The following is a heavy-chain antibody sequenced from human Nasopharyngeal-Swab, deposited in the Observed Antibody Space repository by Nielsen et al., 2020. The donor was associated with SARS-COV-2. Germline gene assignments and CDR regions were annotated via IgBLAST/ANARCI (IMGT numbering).Heavy chain of an antibody. D-gene: IGHD5-18*01. CDR3: ARDPGTAMALYYFDY. V-gene: IGHV3-33*08. J-gene: IGHJ4*02. CDR2: IWYDGSNK. CDR1: GFTFSSYA. Sequence: GVSLRLSCAASGFTFSSYAMHWVRQAPGKGLEWVAVIWYDGSNKYYADSVKGRFTISRDNSKNTLYLQMNSLRAEDTAVYYCARDPGTAMALYYFDYWGQGTLVTVSS.